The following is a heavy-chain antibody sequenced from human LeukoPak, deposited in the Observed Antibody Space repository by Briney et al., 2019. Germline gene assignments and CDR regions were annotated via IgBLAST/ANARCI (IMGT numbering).Heavy chain of an antibody. CDR1: GFTFNNFA. CDR2: VIGSATST. J-gene: IGHJ5*02. D-gene: IGHD5-24*01. V-gene: IGHV3-23*01. CDR3: AKRLQGPANWFDP. Sequence: GGSLRLSCTASGFTFNNFALSWVRQAPGKGLEWVSTVIGSATSTFHAPSVKGRFTISRDNSNRTLSLHMTSLRADDTAVYYCAKRLQGPANWFDPWGQGTLVTVSS.